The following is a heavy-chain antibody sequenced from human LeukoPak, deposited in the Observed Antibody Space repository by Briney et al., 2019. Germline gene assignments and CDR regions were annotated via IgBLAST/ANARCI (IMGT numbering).Heavy chain of an antibody. CDR3: ASSCSSTSCPRDY. Sequence: SETLSLTCAVYGGSFSGYYWIWMRQPPGKGLEWIGEINHSGSTNYNPSLKSRVTISVDTSKNQFSLKLSSVTAADTAVYYCASSCSSTSCPRDYWGQGTLVTVSS. J-gene: IGHJ4*02. V-gene: IGHV4-34*01. CDR1: GGSFSGYY. CDR2: INHSGST. D-gene: IGHD2-2*01.